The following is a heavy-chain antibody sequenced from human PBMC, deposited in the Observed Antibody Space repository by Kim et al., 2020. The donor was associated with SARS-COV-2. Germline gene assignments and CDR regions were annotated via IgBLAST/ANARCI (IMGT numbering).Heavy chain of an antibody. CDR1: GFTFRDYY. CDR2: ISTSLSST. V-gene: IGHV3-11*06. J-gene: IGHJ4*02. Sequence: GGSLRLSCVASGFTFRDYYMGWIRQAPGKGLEWISYISTSLSSTNYPDSVMGRFTISRDNAKNSLYLQLNSLRAEDSALYYCARARGAARGVDYFDYWGQGTLVTVSS. CDR3: ARARGAARGVDYFDY. D-gene: IGHD6-6*01.